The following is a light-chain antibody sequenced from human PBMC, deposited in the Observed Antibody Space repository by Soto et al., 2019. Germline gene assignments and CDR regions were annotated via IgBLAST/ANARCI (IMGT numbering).Light chain of an antibody. J-gene: IGLJ2*01. Sequence: QSALTQPASVSGSPGQSITISCTGTGSDIGGYNYVSWYQQHPGKAPKLMIYDVTNRPSGVSNRFSGSKSGNTASLTISGRQAEDEADYYCSSYTGSSTSVIFGGGTKLTVL. CDR1: GSDIGGYNY. CDR3: SSYTGSSTSVI. CDR2: DVT. V-gene: IGLV2-14*03.